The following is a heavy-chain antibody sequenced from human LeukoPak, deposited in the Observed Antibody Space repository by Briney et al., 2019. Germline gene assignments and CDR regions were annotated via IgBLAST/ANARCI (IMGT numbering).Heavy chain of an antibody. CDR3: AKGGGRQQLVWGFDY. CDR1: GFTFSNYA. Sequence: GGSLRLSCAASGFTFSNYAMSWVRQAPGKGLEWVSGISGSGDSTYYADSVKGRFTISRDNSKNMLYLEMNSLRAEDTAVYYCAKGGGRQQLVWGFDYWGQGTLVTVSS. J-gene: IGHJ4*02. CDR2: ISGSGDST. D-gene: IGHD6-13*01. V-gene: IGHV3-23*01.